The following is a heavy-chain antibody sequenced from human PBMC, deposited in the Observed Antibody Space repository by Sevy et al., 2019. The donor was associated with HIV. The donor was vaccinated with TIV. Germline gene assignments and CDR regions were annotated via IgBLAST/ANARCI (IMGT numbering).Heavy chain of an antibody. CDR2: ISYDGSNK. D-gene: IGHD2-15*01. Sequence: GGSLRLSCAASGFTFSSYARHWVRQAPGKGLEWVAVISYDGSNKYYADSVKGRFTISRDNSKNTLYLQMNSLRAEDTAVYYCAREDCSGGSCYSRTPNLDYWGQGTLVTVSS. J-gene: IGHJ4*02. CDR3: AREDCSGGSCYSRTPNLDY. V-gene: IGHV3-30-3*01. CDR1: GFTFSSYA.